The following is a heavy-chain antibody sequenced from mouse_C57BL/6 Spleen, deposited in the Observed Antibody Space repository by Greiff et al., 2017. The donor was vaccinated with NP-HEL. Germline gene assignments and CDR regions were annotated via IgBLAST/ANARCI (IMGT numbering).Heavy chain of an antibody. J-gene: IGHJ1*03. CDR1: GFTFSDYY. D-gene: IGHD3-3*01. CDR2: INYDGSST. Sequence: EVHLVESEGGLVQPGSSMKLSCTASGFTFSDYYMAWVRQVPEKGLEWVANINYDGSSTYYLDSLKSRFIISRDNAKNILYLQMSSLKSEDTATYYCAREGDGWYFDVWGTGTTVTVSS. V-gene: IGHV5-16*01. CDR3: AREGDGWYFDV.